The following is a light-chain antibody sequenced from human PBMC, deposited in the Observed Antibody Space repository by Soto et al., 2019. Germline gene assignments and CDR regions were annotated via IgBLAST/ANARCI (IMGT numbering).Light chain of an antibody. Sequence: QSALTQPLSVSGSPGQSVTISCTGTTTNVATYNYVSWYQHLPGKAPKLILYNVSERPSGVSDRFSGSKSGNAASLTISGLQADDEADYYCCSYEGSSNWLFGGGTKLTVL. CDR1: TTNVATYNY. CDR3: CSYEGSSNWL. V-gene: IGLV2-11*01. CDR2: NVS. J-gene: IGLJ3*02.